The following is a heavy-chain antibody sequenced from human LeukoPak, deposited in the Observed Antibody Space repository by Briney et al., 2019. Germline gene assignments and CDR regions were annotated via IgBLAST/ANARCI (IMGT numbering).Heavy chain of an antibody. CDR3: ARGGRRDGYDPFDY. D-gene: IGHD5-24*01. J-gene: IGHJ4*02. CDR1: GFTFSSYE. Sequence: GGSLRLSCGASGFTFSSYEMNWVRQAPGKGLEWVSYISSSGSTIYYADSVKGRFTISRDNAKNSLYLQMNSLRAEDTAVYYCARGGRRDGYDPFDYWGQGTLVTVSS. V-gene: IGHV3-48*03. CDR2: ISSSGSTI.